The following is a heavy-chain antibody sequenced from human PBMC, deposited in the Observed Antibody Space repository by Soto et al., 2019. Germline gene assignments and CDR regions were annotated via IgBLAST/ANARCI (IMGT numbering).Heavy chain of an antibody. CDR3: EHRHSRQLPLGY. J-gene: IGHJ4*02. D-gene: IGHD2-2*01. CDR2: IYWDDDK. CDR1: GFSLSTSGVG. Sequence: QITLKESGPTLVKPTQTLTLTCTFSGFSLSTSGVGVGWIRQPPGKALEWHALIYWDDDKRYSPSLKSRLTITNDTSNKQVLLTMTNMDPVDTATYYCEHRHSRQLPLGYWGQGTLVTVSS. V-gene: IGHV2-5*02.